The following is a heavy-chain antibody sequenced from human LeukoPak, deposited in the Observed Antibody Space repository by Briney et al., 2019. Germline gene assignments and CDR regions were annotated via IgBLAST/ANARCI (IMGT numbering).Heavy chain of an antibody. Sequence: PGGSLRLSCAVSGSTSSRNFMSWVRQTPEKGLEWVANIDQDGSEKNYVDSVKGRFTISRDNAKTSLFLQMNSLRAEDTAIYYCASGAGWGSGYWGQGTLVTVSS. CDR1: GSTSSRNF. V-gene: IGHV3-7*01. J-gene: IGHJ4*02. CDR3: ASGAGWGSGY. D-gene: IGHD3-16*01. CDR2: IDQDGSEK.